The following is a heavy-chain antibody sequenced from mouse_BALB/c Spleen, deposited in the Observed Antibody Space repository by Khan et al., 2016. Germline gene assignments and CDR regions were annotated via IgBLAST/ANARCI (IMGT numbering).Heavy chain of an antibody. J-gene: IGHJ4*01. CDR1: GFSLSSFG. D-gene: IGHD1-1*01. V-gene: IGHV2-5*01. Sequence: QVRLQQPGPGLVQSSQSLSITCTVSGFSLSSFGVHCVRQSPVMGLEWLGVRWIGGLTDSNAGSVSRLSNNKLNSKSQVFFKLNSVQSDDTALYCCLRNAMDCRGQGPSVTVSS. CDR3: LRNAMDC. CDR2: RWIGGLT.